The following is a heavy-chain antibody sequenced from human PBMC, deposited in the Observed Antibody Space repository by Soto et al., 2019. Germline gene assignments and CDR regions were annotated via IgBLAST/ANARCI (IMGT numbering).Heavy chain of an antibody. V-gene: IGHV1-69*13. J-gene: IGHJ6*02. CDR2: IIPIFGTA. CDR3: ARVKSVIGDYDFWSGYYNYYYYGMDV. Sequence: SVKVSCKASGGTFSSYAISWVRQAPGQGLEWMGGIIPIFGTANYAQKFQGRVTITADESTSTAYMELSSLRSEDTAVYYCARVKSVIGDYDFWSGYYNYYYYGMDVWGQGTTVTVSS. CDR1: GGTFSSYA. D-gene: IGHD3-3*01.